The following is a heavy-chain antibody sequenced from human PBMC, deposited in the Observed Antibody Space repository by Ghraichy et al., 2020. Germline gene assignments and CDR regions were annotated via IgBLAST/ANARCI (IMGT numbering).Heavy chain of an antibody. CDR1: GFTFSDHY. CDR2: IRNKANSYTT. CDR3: ARLPYYGSSGYVWETS. V-gene: IGHV3-72*01. D-gene: IGHD3-22*01. J-gene: IGHJ4*02. Sequence: GGSLRLSCAASGFTFSDHYMDWVRQAPGKGLEWVGRIRNKANSYTTEYAASVKGRFSISRDDSKNSLYLQMNSLKAEDTAVYYCARLPYYGSSGYVWETSGGQGTLVTVSS.